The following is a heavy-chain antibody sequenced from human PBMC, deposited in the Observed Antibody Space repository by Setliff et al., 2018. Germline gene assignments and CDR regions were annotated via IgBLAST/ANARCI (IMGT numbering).Heavy chain of an antibody. CDR1: GFTVSSFS. CDR2: LSDDGSNE. D-gene: IGHD3-9*01. J-gene: IGHJ4*02. V-gene: IGHV3-30*03. CDR3: ARGRHHDTLSGYIDF. Sequence: GGSLRLSCAASGFTVSSFSMHWVRQAPVKGLDWVATLSDDGSNEFYADSVKGRFTIFRDNSKNTLYLQKNSLSAEDTAFYYCARGRHHDTLSGYIDFLGQGTLVTVS.